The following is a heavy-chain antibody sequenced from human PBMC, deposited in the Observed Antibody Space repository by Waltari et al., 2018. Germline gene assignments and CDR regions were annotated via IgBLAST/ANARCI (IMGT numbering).Heavy chain of an antibody. CDR1: GYRFTRNW. J-gene: IGHJ4*02. Sequence: EVQLVQFGVEVKRPGESLRISCQTSGYRFTRNWISWVRQMPGKGLEWIGMIDPDDSDTSYSPSFQGQVTISADKSIRTAYLQWSSLKASDTATYYCAKDSGDNGSLDVWGRGVLVTVSS. V-gene: IGHV5-51*01. D-gene: IGHD1-20*01. CDR3: AKDSGDNGSLDV. CDR2: IDPDDSDT.